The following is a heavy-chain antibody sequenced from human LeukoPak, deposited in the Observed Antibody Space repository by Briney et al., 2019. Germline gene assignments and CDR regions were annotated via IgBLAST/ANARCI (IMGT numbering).Heavy chain of an antibody. D-gene: IGHD6-19*01. CDR3: AKSLDLAVAGIDY. CDR2: INDSGDYT. Sequence: PGGSLRLSCAASGFTFSSHAMSWVRQAPGKGLAWVSGINDSGDYTYHADSVKGRFTTSRDISKNTVDLQMNSLRAEDTAVYYCAKSLDLAVAGIDYWGQGTLVTVSS. CDR1: GFTFSSHA. J-gene: IGHJ4*02. V-gene: IGHV3-23*01.